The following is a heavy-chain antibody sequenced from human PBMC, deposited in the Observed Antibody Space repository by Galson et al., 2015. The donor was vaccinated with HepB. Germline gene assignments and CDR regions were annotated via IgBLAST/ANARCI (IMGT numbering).Heavy chain of an antibody. D-gene: IGHD5-18*01. CDR1: NYSFTVYG. CDR2: ITTHSGET. CDR3: ARADTDMGGYYGMDV. Sequence: SVKVSCKASNYSFTVYGVNWVRQAPGQGLEWMGWITTHSGETKSAQKFQGRVTMTTDASTRTAYMELGSLTSDATAVYFCARADTDMGGYYGMDVWGQGTTVIVSS. V-gene: IGHV1-18*01. J-gene: IGHJ6*02.